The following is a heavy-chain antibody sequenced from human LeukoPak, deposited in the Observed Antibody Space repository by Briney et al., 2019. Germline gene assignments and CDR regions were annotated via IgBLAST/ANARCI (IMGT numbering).Heavy chain of an antibody. CDR3: AREGVYNSPFDS. CDR1: GFIFSNNS. Sequence: GGSLRLSCAASGFIFSNNSMSWVRQAPGKGLEGVSVMYRGGSRDYADSVTGRFTISRDNSKNTLYLQMDSLRVEDTAIYYCAREGVYNSPFDSWGRGTLVTVSS. D-gene: IGHD1-1*01. CDR2: MYRGGSR. V-gene: IGHV3-53*01. J-gene: IGHJ4*02.